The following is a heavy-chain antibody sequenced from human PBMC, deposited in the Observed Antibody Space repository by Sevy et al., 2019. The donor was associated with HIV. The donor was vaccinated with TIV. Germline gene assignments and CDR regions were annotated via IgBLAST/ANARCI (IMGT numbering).Heavy chain of an antibody. Sequence: ASVKVSCKASGDTFSTYGLSWVRQAPGQGLEWMGGIIPIFGTPNYAQKFRGRVTITADESASTAYMELSSLRSEDTALHYCAREGGVATTGDHDAFDIWGHGTLVTVSS. CDR1: GDTFSTYG. D-gene: IGHD7-27*01. J-gene: IGHJ3*02. CDR2: IIPIFGTP. V-gene: IGHV1-69*13. CDR3: AREGGVATTGDHDAFDI.